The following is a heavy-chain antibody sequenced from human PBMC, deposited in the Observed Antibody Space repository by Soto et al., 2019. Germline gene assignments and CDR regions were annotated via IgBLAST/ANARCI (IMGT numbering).Heavy chain of an antibody. CDR3: ASGYSSSWYLVAV. CDR2: IWYDGSNK. Sequence: QVQLVESGGGVVQPGRSLRLSCAASGFTFSSYGMHWVSQGPGKGLEWVAVIWYDGSNKYYADSVKGRFTISRDNSKNTLYLQMNSLRAEDTAVYYCASGYSSSWYLVAVWGQGTTVTVSS. CDR1: GFTFSSYG. D-gene: IGHD6-13*01. V-gene: IGHV3-33*01. J-gene: IGHJ6*02.